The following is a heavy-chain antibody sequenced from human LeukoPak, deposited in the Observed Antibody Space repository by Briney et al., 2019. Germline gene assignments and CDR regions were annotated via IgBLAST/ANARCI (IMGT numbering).Heavy chain of an antibody. CDR1: GFDFNIYA. D-gene: IGHD4-11*01. CDR3: ARGGTAMTTLDYMDV. CDR2: LAYDGTNQ. Sequence: GGSLRLSCVASGFDFNIYAMHWVRHSPGKGLEWVALLAYDGTNQYYADSVKGRFTISRDNAKNMLFLQMDSLRAEDTAVYFCARGGTAMTTLDYMDVWGKGTTVTVSS. J-gene: IGHJ6*03. V-gene: IGHV3-30*04.